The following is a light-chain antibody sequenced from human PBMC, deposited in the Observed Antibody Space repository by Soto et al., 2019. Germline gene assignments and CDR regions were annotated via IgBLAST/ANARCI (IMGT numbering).Light chain of an antibody. J-gene: IGKJ1*01. V-gene: IGKV1-17*02. CDR3: LQHNNFPRT. CDR1: QGIRID. CDR2: GAS. Sequence: DIQMTQSPSSLSASVGDRVTITCRASQGIRIDLGWFQQRPGKAPKRLIYGASSLQSGVPSRFSGSGYGTEFTLTIRNLQPEDFATYYCLQHNNFPRTFGQGTKVEIK.